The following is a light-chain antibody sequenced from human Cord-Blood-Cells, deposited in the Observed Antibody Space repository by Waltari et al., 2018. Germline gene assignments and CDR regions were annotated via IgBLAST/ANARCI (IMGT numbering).Light chain of an antibody. CDR2: DAS. CDR1: QSVSSY. CDR3: QQRSNWPQWT. J-gene: IGKJ1*01. V-gene: IGKV3-11*01. Sequence: EIVLTQSPATLSLSPGERATLSCGASQSVSSYLAWYQQKPGQAPRLLIYDASNRATGIPARFSGSGSGTDFTLTISSLEPEDFAVYYCQQRSNWPQWTFGQGTKVEIK.